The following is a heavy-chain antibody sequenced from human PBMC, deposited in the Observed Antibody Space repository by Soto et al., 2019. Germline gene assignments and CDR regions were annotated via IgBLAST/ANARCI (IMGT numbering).Heavy chain of an antibody. V-gene: IGHV1-18*04. CDR2: ISAYNGNT. Sequence: ASVKVSCKASGYTFTSYSISWVRQAPGQGLEWMGWISAYNGNTNYAQKLQGRVTMTTDTSTSTAYMELRSLGSDDTAVYYCARGEYGLWYFDYWGQGTLVTVSS. J-gene: IGHJ4*02. CDR1: GYTFTSYS. D-gene: IGHD3-10*01. CDR3: ARGEYGLWYFDY.